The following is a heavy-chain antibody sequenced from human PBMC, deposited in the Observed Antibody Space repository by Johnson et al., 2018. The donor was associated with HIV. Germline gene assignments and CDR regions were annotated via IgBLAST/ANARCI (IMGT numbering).Heavy chain of an antibody. Sequence: MLLVESGGGLVKPGESLRLSCVGSGFTFSQAWMSWVRQAPGKGLEWVGRIKRETDGGTRDYAAPVNGRFAISRDDSKNTLYLQRNSLRAEDTAVYYCAKVLAGIAARPLTFDAFDIWGQGTMVTVSS. CDR3: AKVLAGIAARPLTFDAFDI. J-gene: IGHJ3*02. CDR1: GFTFSQAW. D-gene: IGHD6-6*01. CDR2: IKRETDGGTR. V-gene: IGHV3-15*01.